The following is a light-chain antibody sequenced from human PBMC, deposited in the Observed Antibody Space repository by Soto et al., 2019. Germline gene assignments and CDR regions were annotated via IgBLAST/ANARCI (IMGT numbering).Light chain of an antibody. V-gene: IGKV3-20*01. CDR3: QQSGISPGT. Sequence: EIVLTQSPGTLSLSPGERATLSCRASQSISSYLAWYQQKPGQAPRLLIYGASSRATGIPDRFSGSGSGTDFSLTITILEPADFAVYYCQQSGISPGTFGQGTKLEIK. CDR1: QSISSY. J-gene: IGKJ2*01. CDR2: GAS.